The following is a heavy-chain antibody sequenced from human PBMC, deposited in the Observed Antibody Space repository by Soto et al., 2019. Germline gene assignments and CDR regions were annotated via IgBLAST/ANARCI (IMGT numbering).Heavy chain of an antibody. CDR3: ARDRDSYGDCRGSY. CDR1: GFTFSSYG. V-gene: IGHV3-33*01. D-gene: IGHD4-17*01. CDR2: IWYDGSNK. Sequence: QVQLVESGGGVVQPGRSLRLSCAASGFTFSSYGMHWVRQAPGKGLEWVAVIWYDGSNKYYADSVKGRFTISRDNSKNTLYLQMNSLRAEDTAVYYCARDRDSYGDCRGSYWGQGTLVTVSS. J-gene: IGHJ4*02.